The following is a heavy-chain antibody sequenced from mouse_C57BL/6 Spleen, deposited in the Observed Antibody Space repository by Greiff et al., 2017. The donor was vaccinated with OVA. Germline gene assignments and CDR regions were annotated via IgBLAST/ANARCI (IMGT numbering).Heavy chain of an antibody. D-gene: IGHD3-2*02. J-gene: IGHJ2*01. V-gene: IGHV5-4*03. CDR3: ARGTAQGPFDY. Sequence: EVKLVESGGGLVKPGGSLKLSCAASGFTFGSYAMSWVRQTPEKRLEWVATISDGGSYTYYPDNVKGRFTISRDNAKNNLYLQMSHLKSEDTAMYYCARGTAQGPFDYWGQGTTLTVSS. CDR1: GFTFGSYA. CDR2: ISDGGSYT.